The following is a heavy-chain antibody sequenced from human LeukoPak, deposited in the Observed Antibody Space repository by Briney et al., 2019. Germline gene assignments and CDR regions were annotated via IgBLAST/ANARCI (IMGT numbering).Heavy chain of an antibody. J-gene: IGHJ4*02. CDR2: IYTSGST. V-gene: IGHV4-61*02. Sequence: SETLSLTRTVSGYSISSGYYWGWIRQPAGKGLEWIGRIYTSGSTNYNPSLKSRVTMSVDTSKNQFSLRLSSVTAADTAVYYCARHSGRDSSCPWGQGTLVTVSS. CDR1: GYSISSGYY. CDR3: ARHSGRDSSCP. D-gene: IGHD6-6*01.